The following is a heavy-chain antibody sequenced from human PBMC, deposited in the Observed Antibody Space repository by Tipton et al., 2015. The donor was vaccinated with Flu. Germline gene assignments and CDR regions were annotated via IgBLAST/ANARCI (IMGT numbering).Heavy chain of an antibody. D-gene: IGHD3-16*01. Sequence: QLVQSGAEVKPSQTLSLTCAISGDSVSSNSAAWNWIRQSPSRGLEWLGRTYYRFRWYNDYAVSVKSRITINPDTSKDQFSLQLDSVTPEDTAVYYCTRGWGSGFDRWGQGTLVTVSS. CDR1: GDSVSSNSAA. CDR3: TRGWGSGFDR. J-gene: IGHJ5*02. CDR2: TYYRFRWYN. V-gene: IGHV6-1*01.